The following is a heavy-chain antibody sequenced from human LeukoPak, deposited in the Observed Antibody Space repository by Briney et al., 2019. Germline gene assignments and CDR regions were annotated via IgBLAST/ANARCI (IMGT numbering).Heavy chain of an antibody. J-gene: IGHJ4*02. V-gene: IGHV3-30-3*02. Sequence: GGSLRLSCAASGFTFSSYAMHWVRQAPGKGLEWVAVISYDGSNKYYADSVKGRFTISRDNSKNTLYLQMNSLRAEDTAVYYCAKSGGVGSYYFDYWGQGTLVTVSS. CDR3: AKSGGVGSYYFDY. CDR1: GFTFSSYA. D-gene: IGHD1-26*01. CDR2: ISYDGSNK.